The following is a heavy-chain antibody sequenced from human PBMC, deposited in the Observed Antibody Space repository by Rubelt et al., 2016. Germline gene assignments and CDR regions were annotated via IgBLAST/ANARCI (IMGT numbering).Heavy chain of an antibody. D-gene: IGHD2-15*01. J-gene: IGHJ4*02. Sequence: VTGEGLEWVSAISGSGGSTYYADSVKGRFTISRDNSKNTLYLQMNSLRAEDTAVYYCARREGYCSGGTCYFDYWGQGTLVTVSS. CDR2: ISGSGGST. V-gene: IGHV3-23*01. CDR3: ARREGYCSGGTCYFDY.